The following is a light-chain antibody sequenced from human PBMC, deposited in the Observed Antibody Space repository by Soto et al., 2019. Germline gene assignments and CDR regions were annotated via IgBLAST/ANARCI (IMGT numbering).Light chain of an antibody. CDR3: QQYGSSPLT. J-gene: IGKJ4*01. Sequence: EIVLTQSPGTLSLSPWERATLSCRASQFIDRYLAWYRQIPGQAPRLLIYGASSRATGIPDRFSGSGSGTEFTLAISSLQPEDFAVFYCQQYGSSPLTFGGGTKVDIK. V-gene: IGKV3-20*01. CDR1: QFIDRY. CDR2: GAS.